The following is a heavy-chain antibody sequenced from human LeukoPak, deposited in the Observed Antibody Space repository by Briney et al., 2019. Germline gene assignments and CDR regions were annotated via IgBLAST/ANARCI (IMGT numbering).Heavy chain of an antibody. V-gene: IGHV3-23*01. J-gene: IGHJ4*02. D-gene: IGHD2-2*01. CDR3: AKLVPNCSSTSCYFG. CDR2: ISGSGGST. CDR1: GFTFSSYA. Sequence: GGSLRLSCAASGFTFSSYAMSWVRQAPGKGLEWVSAISGSGGSTYYADSVKGRFTISRDNSKNTLYLQMNSLGAEDTAVYYCAKLVPNCSSTSCYFGWGQGTLVTVSS.